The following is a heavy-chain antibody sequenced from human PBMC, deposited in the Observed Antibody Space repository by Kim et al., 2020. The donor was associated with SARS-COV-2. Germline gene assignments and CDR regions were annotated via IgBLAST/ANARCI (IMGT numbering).Heavy chain of an antibody. V-gene: IGHV3-23*01. CDR1: GFIFSNYV. D-gene: IGHD6-19*01. CDR2: IDGGSDNI. CDR3: AKDYGSGCSTDY. J-gene: IGHJ4*02. Sequence: GGSLRLSCAASGFIFSNYVMTWVRQTPGRGLQWVSAIDGGSDNIFYADSVKGRFTISRDNSRNTLYLQMNSLRAEDTAIYYCAKDYGSGCSTDYWGQGTL.